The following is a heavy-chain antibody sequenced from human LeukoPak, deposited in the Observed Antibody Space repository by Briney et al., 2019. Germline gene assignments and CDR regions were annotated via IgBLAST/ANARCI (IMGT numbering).Heavy chain of an antibody. Sequence: GGSLRLSCAASVFTFSRFAISWGRPAPGKGLGCVSGTSGSSTSTYAGDSVKGRFTITRDNSRNTLYLQISSLRADDTAVYYCAKETTYNIFSPFDYWGQGTLVTVSS. J-gene: IGHJ4*02. V-gene: IGHV3-23*01. D-gene: IGHD2/OR15-2a*01. CDR2: TSGSSTST. CDR1: VFTFSRFA. CDR3: AKETTYNIFSPFDY.